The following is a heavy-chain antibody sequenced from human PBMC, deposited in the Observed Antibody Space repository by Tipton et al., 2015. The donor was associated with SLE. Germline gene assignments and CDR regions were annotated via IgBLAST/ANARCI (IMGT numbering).Heavy chain of an antibody. Sequence: TLSLTCTVSGGSISSNYWSWIRQPPGKGLEWIGYIYYSGSAYYNPSLRSRVTISVDTSKNQVSLRLRSVTAADTAVYYCARLVGDRGVIVGAFDIWGQGTMVPVSS. CDR3: ARLVGDRGVIVGAFDI. J-gene: IGHJ3*02. V-gene: IGHV4-59*07. CDR1: GGSISSNY. CDR2: IYYSGSA. D-gene: IGHD1-26*01.